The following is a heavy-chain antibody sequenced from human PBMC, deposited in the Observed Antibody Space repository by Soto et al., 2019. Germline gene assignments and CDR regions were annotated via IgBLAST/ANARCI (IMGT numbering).Heavy chain of an antibody. Sequence: KATETLSLTCTVSYGSISTNNVFWAWVRQPPGKGLEWIGNVDYSGTAFFNPSLGSRVTFPVDTSKNKFSLTLYSVTAADTAVYYCARISGRHLDYWGQGIRVTVSS. CDR1: YGSISTNNVF. CDR2: VDYSGTA. V-gene: IGHV4-39*01. CDR3: ARISGRHLDY. J-gene: IGHJ4*02.